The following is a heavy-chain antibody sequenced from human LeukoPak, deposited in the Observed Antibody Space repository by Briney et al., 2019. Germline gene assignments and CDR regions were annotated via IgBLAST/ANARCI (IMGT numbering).Heavy chain of an antibody. CDR1: GGSFSGYY. V-gene: IGHV4-34*01. Sequence: SETLSLTCAVYGGSFSGYYWSWIRQPPGKGLEWIGEINHSGSTNYNPFLKSRVTISVDKSTNQFSLKLSSVTAADTAVYYCARVRLGESSGYSLDYWGQGTLVTVSS. CDR3: ARVRLGESSGYSLDY. CDR2: INHSGST. J-gene: IGHJ4*02. D-gene: IGHD3-22*01.